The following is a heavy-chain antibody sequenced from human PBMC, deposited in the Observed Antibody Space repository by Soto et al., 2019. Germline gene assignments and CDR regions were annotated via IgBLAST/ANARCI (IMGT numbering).Heavy chain of an antibody. V-gene: IGHV3-30*18. CDR1: GFTFSGYG. CDR2: ISYDGSNK. J-gene: IGHJ4*02. D-gene: IGHD6-13*01. CDR3: AKGPGYSSSWYKN. Sequence: GGSLRLSCAASGFTFSGYGMHWVRQAPGKGLEWVAVISYDGSNKYYADSVKGRFTISRDNSKNTLYLQMNSLRAEDTAVYYCAKGPGYSSSWYKNWGQGTLVTVSS.